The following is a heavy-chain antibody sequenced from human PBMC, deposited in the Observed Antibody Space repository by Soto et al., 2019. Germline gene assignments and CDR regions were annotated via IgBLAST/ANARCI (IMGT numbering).Heavy chain of an antibody. CDR2: IYYSGST. J-gene: IGHJ4*02. CDR1: GGSISSSGYY. D-gene: IGHD4-17*01. Sequence: QVQLQESGPGLVKPSQTLSLTCTVSGGSISSSGYYWSWIRQHPGKGLEWIGYIYYSGSTYYNPSLKSRVTISVDTSKNQFYLKLSSVTAADTAVYYCARDSRGDYGDYVKDWGQGTLVTVSS. CDR3: ARDSRGDYGDYVKD. V-gene: IGHV4-31*03.